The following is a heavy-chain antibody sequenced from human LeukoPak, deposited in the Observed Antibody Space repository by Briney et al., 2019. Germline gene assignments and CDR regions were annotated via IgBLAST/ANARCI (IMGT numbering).Heavy chain of an antibody. D-gene: IGHD3-9*01. Sequence: PSETLSLTCALSVYSISSGYYWGWIRQPPGKGLDWIGSIYHSGSTYYNPSLKSRVTISVDTSKNQFSLKLSSVTAADTAVYYCARSHQLFDWLLIWGQGTLVTVSS. CDR3: ARSHQLFDWLLI. V-gene: IGHV4-38-2*01. CDR2: IYHSGST. CDR1: VYSISSGYY. J-gene: IGHJ4*02.